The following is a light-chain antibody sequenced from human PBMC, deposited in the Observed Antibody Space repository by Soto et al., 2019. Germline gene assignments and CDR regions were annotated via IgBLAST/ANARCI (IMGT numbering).Light chain of an antibody. J-gene: IGKJ2*01. CDR3: QQYSSFPHT. CDR2: GIS. V-gene: IGKV3-20*01. Sequence: ESVLTQSPGTLSLSPGERATLSCRASQSVTNRYFAWYQQRPGQAPRLLIYGISNRATGIPDRFSGSGSGTDFTLTISRLGPEDFVVYYCQQYSSFPHTFGQGTKLEVK. CDR1: QSVTNRY.